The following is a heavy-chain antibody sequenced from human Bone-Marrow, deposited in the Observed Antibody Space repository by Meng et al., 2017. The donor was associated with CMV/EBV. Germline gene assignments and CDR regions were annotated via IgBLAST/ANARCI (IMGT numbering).Heavy chain of an antibody. Sequence: GGSLRLSCAASGFTFSSYWMSWVRQAPGKGREWVANIKQDGSEKYYVDSVKGRFTISRDNAKNSLYLQMNSLRAEDTAVYYCAKDLYAGDFWSGYYPRYYYGMDVWGQGTTVTVSS. V-gene: IGHV3-7*01. D-gene: IGHD3-3*01. CDR1: GFTFSSYW. CDR2: IKQDGSEK. CDR3: AKDLYAGDFWSGYYPRYYYGMDV. J-gene: IGHJ6*02.